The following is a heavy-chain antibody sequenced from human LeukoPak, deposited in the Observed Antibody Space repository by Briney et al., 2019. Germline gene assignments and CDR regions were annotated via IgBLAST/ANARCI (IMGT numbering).Heavy chain of an antibody. CDR1: GFTFNSFG. V-gene: IGHV3-30*18. CDR2: ISYDGSNK. D-gene: IGHD3-22*01. Sequence: SGGSLRLSCATSGFTFNSFGMHWVRQAPGKGLEWVAFISYDGSNKDCADSVKGRFTVSRDNSKNTLYLQMNSLRAEDTAVYYCAKWKGYYDSSGYSFFDYWGQGTLVTVSS. J-gene: IGHJ4*02. CDR3: AKWKGYYDSSGYSFFDY.